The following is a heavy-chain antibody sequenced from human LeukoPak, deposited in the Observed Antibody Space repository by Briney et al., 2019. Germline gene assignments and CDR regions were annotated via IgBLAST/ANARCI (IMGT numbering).Heavy chain of an antibody. D-gene: IGHD4-17*01. CDR3: ARDATTELGTVYMDV. Sequence: GGSLRLSCAASGFTFSTYEINWVRQAPGKGLGWLSHISTSGSSIHYADSVKGRFTISRDNAKNSLYLQMNSLRVEDTAVYYCARDATTELGTVYMDVWGKGTTVTISS. J-gene: IGHJ6*03. CDR2: ISTSGSSI. CDR1: GFTFSTYE. V-gene: IGHV3-48*03.